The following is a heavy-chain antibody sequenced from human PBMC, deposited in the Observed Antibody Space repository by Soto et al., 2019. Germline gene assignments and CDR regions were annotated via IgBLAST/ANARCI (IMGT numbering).Heavy chain of an antibody. CDR3: AKAPLYYEAAPAFDY. CDR1: GFTFSSYW. J-gene: IGHJ4*02. Sequence: GGSLRLSCEASGFTFSSYWMSWVRQAPGKGRKWVAKIMKDESEKDNVKSVKGRFSISRDNAKNSLYLQMNSLRDEDTAVYYCAKAPLYYEAAPAFDYWGQGTLVTVSS. V-gene: IGHV3-7*01. D-gene: IGHD3-3*01. CDR2: IMKDESEK.